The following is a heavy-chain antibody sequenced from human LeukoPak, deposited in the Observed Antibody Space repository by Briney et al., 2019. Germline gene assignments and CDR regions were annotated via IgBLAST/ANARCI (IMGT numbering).Heavy chain of an antibody. CDR3: AKIPGGGYMDV. V-gene: IGHV3-30*18. J-gene: IGHJ6*03. Sequence: GGSLRLSCAASGFTFSSYGMHWVRQAPGKGLEWVAVISYDGSNKYYADSVKGRFTISRDNSKNTLYLQMNSLRAEDTAVYYCAKIPGGGYMDVWGKGTTVTISS. CDR1: GFTFSSYG. CDR2: ISYDGSNK. D-gene: IGHD2-15*01.